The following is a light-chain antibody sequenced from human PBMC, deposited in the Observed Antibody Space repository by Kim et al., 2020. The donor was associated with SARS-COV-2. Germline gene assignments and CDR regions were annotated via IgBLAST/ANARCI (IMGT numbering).Light chain of an antibody. J-gene: IGKJ4*01. CDR3: QQYDTYPLT. CDR1: QDIRNA. Sequence: SVGNTITAPCRAGQDIRNAFSWLKLRPGKAPTSLAYAAYILPHWVPSTFSVSGCGTEFTLTINGLQPEDIATYYCQQYDTYPLTFGGGTKVDIK. CDR2: AAY. V-gene: IGKV1-16*01.